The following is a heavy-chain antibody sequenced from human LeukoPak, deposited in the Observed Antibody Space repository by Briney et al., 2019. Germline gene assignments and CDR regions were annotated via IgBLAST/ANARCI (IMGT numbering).Heavy chain of an antibody. Sequence: SVKVSCKASGGTFSSYAISWVRQAPGQGLEWMGGIIPIFGTANYAQKFQGRVTITADESTSTAYMELSSLRSEDTAVYYCATGGDYYDSSGYSYWGQGTLVTVSS. J-gene: IGHJ4*02. D-gene: IGHD3-22*01. CDR1: GGTFSSYA. CDR2: IIPIFGTA. CDR3: ATGGDYYDSSGYSY. V-gene: IGHV1-69*13.